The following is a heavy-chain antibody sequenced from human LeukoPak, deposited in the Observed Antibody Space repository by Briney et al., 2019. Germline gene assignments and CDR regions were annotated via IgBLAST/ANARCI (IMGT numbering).Heavy chain of an antibody. D-gene: IGHD3-16*02. J-gene: IGHJ6*03. CDR1: GYTFTSYG. CDR3: ARIQYDYVWGSYRFGRSSYMDV. CDR2: ISAYNGNT. Sequence: ASVKVSCKASGYTFTSYGISWVRQAPGQGLEWMGWISAYNGNTNYAQKLQGRVTMTTDTSTSTAYMELRSLRSDDTAVYYCARIQYDYVWGSYRFGRSSYMDVWGKGTTVTVSS. V-gene: IGHV1-18*01.